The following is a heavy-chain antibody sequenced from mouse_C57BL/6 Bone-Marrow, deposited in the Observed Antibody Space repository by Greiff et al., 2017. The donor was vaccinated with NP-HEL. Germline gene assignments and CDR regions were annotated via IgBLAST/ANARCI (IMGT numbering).Heavy chain of an antibody. CDR3: ARSPPDSSGYVSYFDY. V-gene: IGHV1-69*01. J-gene: IGHJ2*01. Sequence: QVQLQQPGAELVMPGASVKLSCKASGYTFTSYWMHWVKQRPGQGLEWIGEIDPSDSYTNYIQKFKGKSTLTVAKSSSTAYMQLSSLTSEDSAVYYCARSPPDSSGYVSYFDYWGQGTTLTVSS. CDR1: GYTFTSYW. D-gene: IGHD3-2*02. CDR2: IDPSDSYT.